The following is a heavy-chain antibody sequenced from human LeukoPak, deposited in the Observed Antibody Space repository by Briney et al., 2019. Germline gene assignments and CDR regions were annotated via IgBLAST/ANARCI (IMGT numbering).Heavy chain of an antibody. CDR2: INPNSGGT. D-gene: IGHD4-17*01. CDR1: GYTFTGYY. J-gene: IGHJ4*02. CDR3: GPMTTVTTGSEP. Sequence: GASVKVSCKASGYTFTGYYMHWVRQAPGQGLEWMGWINPNSGGTNYAQKFQGRVTMTRDTSISTAYMELSRLRSDDTAVYYCGPMTTVTTGSEPWGQGTLVTVSS. V-gene: IGHV1-2*02.